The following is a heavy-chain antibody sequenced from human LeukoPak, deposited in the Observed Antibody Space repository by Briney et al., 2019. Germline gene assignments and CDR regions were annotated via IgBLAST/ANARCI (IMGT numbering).Heavy chain of an antibody. Sequence: GGSLRLSCAASGFTFSSYSMNWVRQAPGKGLEWVSSISSSSSYIYYADSVKGRFTISRDNAKNSLYLQMNSLRAEDTAVYYCARAGNYYGRHTNWFDPWGQGTLVTVSS. V-gene: IGHV3-21*01. CDR2: ISSSSSYI. J-gene: IGHJ5*02. CDR3: ARAGNYYGRHTNWFDP. D-gene: IGHD3-10*01. CDR1: GFTFSSYS.